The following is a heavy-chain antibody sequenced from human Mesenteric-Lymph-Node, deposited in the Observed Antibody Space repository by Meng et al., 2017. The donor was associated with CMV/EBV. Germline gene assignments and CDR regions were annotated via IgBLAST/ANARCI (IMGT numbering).Heavy chain of an antibody. Sequence: GESLKISCAASGFTFSSYVMSWVRQAPGKRLEWVPAISGSGGSTYYADSVKGRFTISRDSSKNTLYLQKNSLRAEDTAVYYCAKQGQGSSSWSPNWGQGTLVTVSS. CDR1: GFTFSSYV. V-gene: IGHV3-23*01. D-gene: IGHD6-13*01. J-gene: IGHJ4*02. CDR2: ISGSGGST. CDR3: AKQGQGSSSWSPN.